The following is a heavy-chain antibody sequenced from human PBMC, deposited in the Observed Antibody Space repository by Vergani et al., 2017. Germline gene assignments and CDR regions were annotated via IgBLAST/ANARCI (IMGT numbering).Heavy chain of an antibody. CDR2: ISSSSTI. CDR1: GFTFSSYS. CDR3: ARYSYAQGDP. V-gene: IGHV3-48*04. J-gene: IGHJ5*02. Sequence: EVQLVESGGGLVQPGGSLRLSCAASGFTFSSYSMNWVRQAPGKGLEWVSYISSSSTIYYADSVKGRFTISRDNAKNSLYLQMNSLRAEDTAVYYCARYSYAQGDPWGQGTLVTVSS. D-gene: IGHD5-18*01.